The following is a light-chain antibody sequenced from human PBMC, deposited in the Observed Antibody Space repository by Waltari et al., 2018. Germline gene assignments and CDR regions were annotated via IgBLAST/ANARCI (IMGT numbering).Light chain of an antibody. CDR3: QQSYNAPRT. CDR1: QPIYTY. V-gene: IGKV1-39*01. CDR2: AAS. J-gene: IGKJ1*01. Sequence: DTQLTPAPSFLPASVANRVTITCRASQPIYTYINWYQQRPGKAPKLLIYAASYLQSGVPSRFSGGGSGTHFTLTISSLQPEDFATYFCQQSYNAPRTFGQGTKVEI.